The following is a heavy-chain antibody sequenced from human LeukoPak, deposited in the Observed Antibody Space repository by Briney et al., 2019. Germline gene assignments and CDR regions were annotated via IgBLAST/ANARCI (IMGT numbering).Heavy chain of an antibody. J-gene: IGHJ3*02. CDR2: ISYDGSNE. CDR1: GFTFSRYA. CDR3: AREAEAFDI. Sequence: PGRSLRLSCAASGFTFSRYATHWVRQAPGKGLEWVAVISYDGSNEYYADSVKGRFTISRDNSKNTLYLQMNSLRPEDTAVYYCAREAEAFDIWGQGTMVTVSS. V-gene: IGHV3-30-3*01.